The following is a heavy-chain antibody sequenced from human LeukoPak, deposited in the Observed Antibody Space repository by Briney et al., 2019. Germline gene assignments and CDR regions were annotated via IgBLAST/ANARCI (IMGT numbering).Heavy chain of an antibody. CDR2: ITSGGDYI. Sequence: GGSLRLSCAASGFTFNTFNMNWVRQAPGKGLEWVSSITSGGDYIYYADSVKGRFTTSRDNAKRSLSLQLNSLRIEDTAVYYCARGHYDVLAASYKWTPDYWGQGTLVTVSS. CDR3: ARGHYDVLAASYKWTPDY. V-gene: IGHV3-21*01. D-gene: IGHD3-9*01. J-gene: IGHJ4*02. CDR1: GFTFNTFN.